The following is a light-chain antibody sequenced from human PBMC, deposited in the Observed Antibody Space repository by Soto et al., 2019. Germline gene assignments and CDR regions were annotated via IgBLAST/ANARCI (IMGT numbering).Light chain of an antibody. CDR1: QMVLSSSNNLNY. CDR2: EVS. Sequence: DIVMTQSPDSLAVSLVERAAINCKSSQMVLSSSNNLNYLAWYLQKPGQSPQLLIYEVSTRVSGVPDRFSGSGSGTDFTLEISRVETDDVGIYYCMQSTQLPPTFGQGTRLEIK. V-gene: IGKV4-1*01. CDR3: MQSTQLPPT. J-gene: IGKJ5*01.